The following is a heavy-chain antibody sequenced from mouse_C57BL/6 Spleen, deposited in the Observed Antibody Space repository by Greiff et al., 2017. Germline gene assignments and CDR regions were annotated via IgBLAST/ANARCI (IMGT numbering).Heavy chain of an antibody. J-gene: IGHJ1*03. CDR2: ISSGGSYT. CDR3: ARHGDDWYFDV. Sequence: EVQGVESGGDLVKPGGSLKLSCAASGFTFSSYGMSWVRQTPDKRLEWVATISSGGSYTYYPDSVKGRFTISRDNAKNTLYLQMSSLKSEDTAMYYCARHGDDWYFDVWGTGTTVTVSS. CDR1: GFTFSSYG. V-gene: IGHV5-6*01.